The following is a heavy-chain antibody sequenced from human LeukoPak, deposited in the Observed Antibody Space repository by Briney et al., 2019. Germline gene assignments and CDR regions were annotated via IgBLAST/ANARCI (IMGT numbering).Heavy chain of an antibody. V-gene: IGHV1-2*02. D-gene: IGHD3-22*01. CDR3: ARSSYYYDSTGHFDY. Sequence: GASVTVSCKTSGYTFIGYYMHWVRQAPGRGREWMGWINPNSGGTNYAQKFQGRVTMTRDTSISTAYMGLSRLRSDDTAVYYCARSSYYYDSTGHFDYWGQGTLVTVSS. J-gene: IGHJ4*02. CDR1: GYTFIGYY. CDR2: INPNSGGT.